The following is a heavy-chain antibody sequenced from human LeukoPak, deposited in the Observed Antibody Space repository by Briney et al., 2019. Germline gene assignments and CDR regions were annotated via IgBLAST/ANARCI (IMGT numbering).Heavy chain of an antibody. J-gene: IGHJ5*02. CDR1: GYTFTSYG. Sequence: ASVKVSCKASGYTFTSYGISWVRQAPGQGLEWMGWISACNGNTNYAQKLQGRVTMTTDTSTSTAYMELRSLRSDDTAVYYCARDVSGYDGRWFNPWGQGTLVTVSS. CDR2: ISACNGNT. D-gene: IGHD5-12*01. V-gene: IGHV1-18*01. CDR3: ARDVSGYDGRWFNP.